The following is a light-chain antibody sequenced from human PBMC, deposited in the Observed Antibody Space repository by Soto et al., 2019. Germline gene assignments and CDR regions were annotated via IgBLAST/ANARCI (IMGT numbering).Light chain of an antibody. V-gene: IGKV2-28*01. CDR1: QNLRPLRQNQGYYH. CDR2: FGS. J-gene: IGKJ2*01. CDR3: MQGLPTPYT. Sequence: DIVMTQSPLSLPVTPGEPASVSCSSSQNLRPLRQNQGYYHLSWYLQKPGQSPQLLIYFGSYRASGVPDRISGNGSGKDFTLQISRVEAEDVGVYYCMQGLPTPYTFGQGTKLEIK.